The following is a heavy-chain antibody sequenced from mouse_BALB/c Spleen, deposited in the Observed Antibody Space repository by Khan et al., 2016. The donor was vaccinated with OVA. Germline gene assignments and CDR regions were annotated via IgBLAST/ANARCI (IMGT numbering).Heavy chain of an antibody. CDR3: ARTARIKY. D-gene: IGHD1-2*01. CDR1: GYSITSGYG. J-gene: IGHJ2*01. V-gene: IGHV3-2*02. Sequence: QLEESGPGLVKPSQSLSLTCTVTGYSITSGYGWNWIRQFPGNKLEWMGYISYSGSTNYNPSLNSRISITRDTSKNQFFLQWNSVTTEDTATYYCARTARIKYWGQGTTLTVSS. CDR2: ISYSGST.